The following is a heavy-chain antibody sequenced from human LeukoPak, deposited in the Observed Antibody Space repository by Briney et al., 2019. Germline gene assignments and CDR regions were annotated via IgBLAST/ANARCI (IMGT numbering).Heavy chain of an antibody. Sequence: ASVKVSCKASGYTFTGHYIHWVRQAPGQGLEWVGWVNPKSGGTNCAQKFLDRVTMTTDMSISTAYMELIRLRSRDTAVYFCARGSSKYVFGYYMDVWGKGTSIIVSS. D-gene: IGHD4-11*01. CDR2: VNPKSGGT. CDR3: ARGSSKYVFGYYMDV. CDR1: GYTFTGHY. J-gene: IGHJ6*03. V-gene: IGHV1-2*02.